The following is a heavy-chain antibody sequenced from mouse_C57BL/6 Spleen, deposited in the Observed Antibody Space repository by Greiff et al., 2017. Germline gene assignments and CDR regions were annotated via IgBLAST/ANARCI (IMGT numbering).Heavy chain of an antibody. CDR2: IDPSDSET. CDR1: GYTFTSYW. Sequence: QVQLQQPGAELVRPGSSVKLSCKASGYTFTSYWMHWVKQRPIQGLEWIGNIDPSDSETHYNQKFKDKATLTVDKSSSTAYMQLSSLTSEDSAVYYCARRGGYYAMDYWGQGTSVTVSS. CDR3: ARRGGYYAMDY. J-gene: IGHJ4*01. V-gene: IGHV1-52*01.